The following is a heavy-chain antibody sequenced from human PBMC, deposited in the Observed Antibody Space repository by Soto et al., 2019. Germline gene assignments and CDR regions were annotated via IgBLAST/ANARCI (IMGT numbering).Heavy chain of an antibody. CDR3: AREGASGSHIGY. CDR2: IIPIFGTA. D-gene: IGHD3-10*01. Sequence: QVQLVQSGAEVKKPGSSVKVSCKASGGTFSSYAISWVRQAPGQGLEWMGGIIPIFGTANYAQKFQGRVTITADESTSTAYMELXXXXXXXXAVYYCAREGASGSHIGYWGQGTLVTVSS. V-gene: IGHV1-69*01. CDR1: GGTFSSYA. J-gene: IGHJ4*02.